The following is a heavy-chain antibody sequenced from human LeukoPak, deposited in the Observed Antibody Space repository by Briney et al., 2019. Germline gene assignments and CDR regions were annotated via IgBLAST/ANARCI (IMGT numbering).Heavy chain of an antibody. D-gene: IGHD1-14*01. Sequence: ASVKVSCRASGYTFTDYYINWVRQAPGQGLEWMGWINPNSGDTNYAQKFQDRVTMTRDTSISTAYIELNLLRSDDTAVYYCARGVAGVYFYYYMDVWGKGTTGTVSS. CDR1: GYTFTDYY. CDR2: INPNSGDT. J-gene: IGHJ6*03. V-gene: IGHV1-2*02. CDR3: ARGVAGVYFYYYMDV.